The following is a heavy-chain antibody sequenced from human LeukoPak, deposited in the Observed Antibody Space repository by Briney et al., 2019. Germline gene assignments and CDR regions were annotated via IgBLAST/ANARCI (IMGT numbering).Heavy chain of an antibody. Sequence: GGSLRLSCAASGFTFKNYAMNWVRQSPGQGLEWVSTISGDAVTSWYADSVKGRFTVSRDNSKNIVFLQMNNLRAEDTAVYYCAKEDSGGSYNWFDPWGQGTLVTVSS. CDR3: AKEDSGGSYNWFDP. CDR1: GFTFKNYA. CDR2: ISGDAVTS. V-gene: IGHV3-23*01. D-gene: IGHD3-22*01. J-gene: IGHJ5*02.